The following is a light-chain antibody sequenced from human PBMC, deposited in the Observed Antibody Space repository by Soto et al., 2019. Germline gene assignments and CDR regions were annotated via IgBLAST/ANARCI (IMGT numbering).Light chain of an antibody. V-gene: IGKV3-15*01. CDR3: QQYNNWP. CDR1: QSVGSN. Sequence: EIVMTQSPDTLSVSPGERATLSCRASQSVGSNLAWYQQKTGQAPRLLIYAASTRATGIPARFSGSGSGTEFTLTISSLQSEDFAVYYCQQYNNWPFGQGTRLEIK. J-gene: IGKJ5*01. CDR2: AAS.